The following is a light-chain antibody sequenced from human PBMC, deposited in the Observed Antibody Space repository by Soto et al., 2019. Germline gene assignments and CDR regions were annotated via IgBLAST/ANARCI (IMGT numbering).Light chain of an antibody. J-gene: IGKJ1*01. Sequence: ALAQSPVALSLSPGERATLSCRASQSVSTDLAWYQQKPGQAPRLLIYDASNRATGIPARFSGSGSGTDFTLTISSLEPEDFAVYYCQQRSNWPWTFGQGTKVDIK. CDR3: QQRSNWPWT. CDR1: QSVSTD. CDR2: DAS. V-gene: IGKV3-11*01.